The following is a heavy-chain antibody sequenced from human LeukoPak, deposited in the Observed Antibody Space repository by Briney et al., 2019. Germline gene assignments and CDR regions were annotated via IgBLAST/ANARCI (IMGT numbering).Heavy chain of an antibody. CDR3: ARDPVLRYFAGV. CDR1: GYSISSGYY. CDR2: IYHSGST. D-gene: IGHD3-9*01. V-gene: IGHV4-38-2*02. Sequence: TSETLSLTCTVSGYSISSGYYWGWIRQPPGKGLEWIGSIYHSGSTYYNPSLKSRVTISVDTSKNQFSLKLSSVTAADTAVYYCARDPVLRYFAGVWGQGTLVTVSS. J-gene: IGHJ4*02.